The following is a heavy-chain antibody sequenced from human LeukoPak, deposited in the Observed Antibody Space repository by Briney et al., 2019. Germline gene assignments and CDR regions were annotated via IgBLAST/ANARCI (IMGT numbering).Heavy chain of an antibody. V-gene: IGHV1-69*01. CDR2: IIPIFGTA. CDR3: ARGFSGITMIVVDPRRAFDI. D-gene: IGHD3-22*01. CDR1: GGTFSSYA. Sequence: SVKVSCKASGGTFSSYAISWVRQAPGQGLEWMGGIIPIFGTAYYAQKFQGRVTITADESTSTAYMELSSLRSEDTAVYYCARGFSGITMIVVDPRRAFDIWGQGTMVTVSS. J-gene: IGHJ3*02.